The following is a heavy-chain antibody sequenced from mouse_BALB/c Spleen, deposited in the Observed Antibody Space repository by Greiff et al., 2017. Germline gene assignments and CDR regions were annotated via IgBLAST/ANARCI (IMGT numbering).Heavy chain of an antibody. CDR3: ARSDTTAWFAY. V-gene: IGHV1-80*01. CDR2: IYPGDGDT. J-gene: IGHJ3*01. Sequence: VQLVESGAELVRPGSSVKISCKASGYAFSSYWMNWVKQRPGQGLEWIGQIYPGDGDTNYNGKFKGKATLTADKSSSTAYMQLSSLTSEDSAVYFCARSDTTAWFAYWGQGTLVTVSA. D-gene: IGHD1-1*01. CDR1: GYAFSSYW.